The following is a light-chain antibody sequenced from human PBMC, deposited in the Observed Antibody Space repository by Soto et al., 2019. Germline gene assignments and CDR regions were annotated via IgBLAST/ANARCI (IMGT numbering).Light chain of an antibody. CDR2: EGS. Sequence: QSALTQPASVSGSPGQSITISCTGTSSDVGSYNLVSWYQQHPGKAPKLMIYEGSKRPSGVSNRFSGSKSGNTASLTISGLQAEDEADDYCCSYGGSYVVFGGGTKVTVL. V-gene: IGLV2-23*01. CDR1: SSDVGSYNL. CDR3: CSYGGSYVV. J-gene: IGLJ2*01.